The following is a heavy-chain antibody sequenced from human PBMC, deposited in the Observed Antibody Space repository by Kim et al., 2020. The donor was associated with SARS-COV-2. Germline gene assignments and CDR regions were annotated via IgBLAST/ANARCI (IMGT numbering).Heavy chain of an antibody. D-gene: IGHD3-3*01. J-gene: IGHJ4*02. Sequence: GGSLRLSCAVSGFNISDYYMTWIRQAPGKGLEWVSYVSSGDVYTNYADSVRGRFTISRDNAKNSLYLQMNSLRAEDTAVYYCARDNDFWSGYYAPDYWGQGTLVTVSS. CDR2: VSSGDVYT. CDR3: ARDNDFWSGYYAPDY. CDR1: GFNISDYY. V-gene: IGHV3-11*05.